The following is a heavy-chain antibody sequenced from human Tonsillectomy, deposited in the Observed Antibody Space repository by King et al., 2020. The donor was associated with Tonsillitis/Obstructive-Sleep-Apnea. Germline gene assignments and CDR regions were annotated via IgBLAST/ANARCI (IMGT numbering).Heavy chain of an antibody. V-gene: IGHV1-2*04. D-gene: IGHD3-3*01. J-gene: IGHJ6*03. Sequence: QLVQSGAEVKKPGASVKVSCKASGYTFTGYYMHWVRQAPGQGLEWMGWINPNSGGTNYAQKFQGWVTMTRDTSISTAYMELGRLRSDDTAVYYCARGVYYDFPRSYYYYYMDVWGKGTTVTVSS. CDR3: ARGVYYDFPRSYYYYYMDV. CDR2: INPNSGGT. CDR1: GYTFTGYY.